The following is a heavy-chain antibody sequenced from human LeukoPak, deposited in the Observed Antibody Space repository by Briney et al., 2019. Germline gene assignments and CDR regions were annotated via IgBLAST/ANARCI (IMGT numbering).Heavy chain of an antibody. CDR2: ISSSSIYI. J-gene: IGHJ5*02. CDR3: ARDRADDYGDYVRWFDP. D-gene: IGHD4-17*01. V-gene: IGHV3-21*01. Sequence: PGGSLRLSCAASGFTFSSYTMNWVRQAPGKGLEWVSSISSSSIYIYYADSVKSRFTISRDSAKNSVHLQMNSLRAEDTAVYYCARDRADDYGDYVRWFDPWGQGTLVTVSS. CDR1: GFTFSSYT.